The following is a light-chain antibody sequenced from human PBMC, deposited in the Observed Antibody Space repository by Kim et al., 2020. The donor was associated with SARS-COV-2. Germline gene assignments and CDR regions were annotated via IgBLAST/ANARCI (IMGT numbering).Light chain of an antibody. CDR1: ALPKQY. V-gene: IGLV3-25*03. CDR2: KDS. Sequence: SYELTQPPSVSVSPGQTARITCSGDALPKQYAYWYQQKPGQAPVLVIYKDSERPSGIPERFSGSSSGTTVTLTISGVQAEDEADYYCQSADSSGPYWVFG. CDR3: QSADSSGPYWV. J-gene: IGLJ3*02.